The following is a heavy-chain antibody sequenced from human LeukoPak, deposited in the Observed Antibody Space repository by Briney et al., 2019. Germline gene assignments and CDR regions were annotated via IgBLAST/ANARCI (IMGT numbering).Heavy chain of an antibody. CDR1: GFTFSSYW. CDR2: IKQDGSEK. CDR3: ANGRGSAY. Sequence: GGSLRLSCAASGFTFSSYWMSWLRHAPGKGLEWVANIKQDGSEKYYVDSVRGRFTISRDNPKNSLYLQMNNLRAEDTAVYYCANGRGSAYWGQGTLVTVSS. D-gene: IGHD2-8*01. V-gene: IGHV3-7*02. J-gene: IGHJ4*02.